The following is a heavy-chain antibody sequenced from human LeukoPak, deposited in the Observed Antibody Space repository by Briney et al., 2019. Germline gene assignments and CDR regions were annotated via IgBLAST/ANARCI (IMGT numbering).Heavy chain of an antibody. D-gene: IGHD5-18*01. CDR3: ARDGYEGRDY. CDR2: IKQDGSEK. CDR1: GFTFNDFY. V-gene: IGHV3-7*04. J-gene: IGHJ4*02. Sequence: PGGSLRLSCAASGFTFNDFYISWVGQAPGKGLERVANIKQDGSEKYYVDSVQGRFTISRDNAKKSLYLQMNSLRAEDTAVYYCARDGYEGRDYWGQGTLVTVSS.